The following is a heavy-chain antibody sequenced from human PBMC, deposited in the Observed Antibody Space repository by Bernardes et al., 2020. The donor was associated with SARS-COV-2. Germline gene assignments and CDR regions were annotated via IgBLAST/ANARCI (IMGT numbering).Heavy chain of an antibody. Sequence: SKTLSLTCAVYGGSLSGFYWNWIRQPPGKGLEWIGEINYSGSTNYNPSLKSGVTISVDTSKNQFSLKLSSVTTADTAVYYCARAVWGIWHFDLWGRDTLVTVSS. CDR3: ARAVWGIWHFDL. CDR1: GGSLSGFY. V-gene: IGHV4-34*01. D-gene: IGHD3-16*01. CDR2: INYSGST. J-gene: IGHJ2*01.